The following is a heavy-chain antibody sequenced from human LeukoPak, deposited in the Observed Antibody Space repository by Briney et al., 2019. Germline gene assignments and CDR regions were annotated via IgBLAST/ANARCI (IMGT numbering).Heavy chain of an antibody. Sequence: GGSLRLSCVASGFTFSSYAMSWVRQAPGKGLEWVSQISDDSGRIYYADSVKGRFTISRDNAKNSLYLQMNSLRAEDTAVYYCARDSSWGFDYWGQGTLVTVSS. J-gene: IGHJ4*02. CDR2: ISDDSGRI. D-gene: IGHD2-15*01. CDR1: GFTFSSYA. CDR3: ARDSSWGFDY. V-gene: IGHV3-21*01.